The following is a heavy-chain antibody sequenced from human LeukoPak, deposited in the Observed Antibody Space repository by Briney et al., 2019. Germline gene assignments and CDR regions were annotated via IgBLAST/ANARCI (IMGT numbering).Heavy chain of an antibody. CDR1: GFTFNMYG. CDR2: TSYDGSTT. D-gene: IGHD6-6*01. CDR3: AKDQGLRQTRAARPFDY. V-gene: IGHV3-30*18. Sequence: PGGSLRLSCAASGFTFNMYGMHWVRQAPGKGLEWVAATSYDGSTTYYADSVKGRFTISRDNSKNTLYLQMNSLRAEDTAVYSCAKDQGLRQTRAARPFDYWGQGTLVAVSS. J-gene: IGHJ4*02.